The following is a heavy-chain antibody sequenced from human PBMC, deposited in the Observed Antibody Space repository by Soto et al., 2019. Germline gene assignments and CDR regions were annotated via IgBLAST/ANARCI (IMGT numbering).Heavy chain of an antibody. V-gene: IGHV4-34*01. J-gene: IGHJ4*02. Sequence: QVQLQQWGAGLLKPSETLSLTCAVYGGSFSGYYWSWIRQPPGKGLEWIGEINHSGSTNYNPSLKSRGTISVDTSKNQFSLKLSSVTAADTAVYYCARETRQQPAFDYWGQGTLVTVSS. CDR1: GGSFSGYY. CDR2: INHSGST. CDR3: ARETRQQPAFDY. D-gene: IGHD6-13*01.